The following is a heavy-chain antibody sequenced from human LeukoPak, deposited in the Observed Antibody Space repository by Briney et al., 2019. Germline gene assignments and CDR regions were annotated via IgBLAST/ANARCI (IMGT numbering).Heavy chain of an antibody. D-gene: IGHD3-3*01. V-gene: IGHV4-34*01. J-gene: IGHJ4*02. CDR2: INHSGGT. CDR1: GGSFSGYY. CDR3: ARYDFWSGYYDY. Sequence: SETLSLTCAVYGGSFSGYYWSRIRQPPGKGLEWIGEINHSGGTNYNPSLKSRVTISVDTSKNQFSLKLSSVTAADTAVYYCARYDFWSGYYDYWGQGTLVTVSS.